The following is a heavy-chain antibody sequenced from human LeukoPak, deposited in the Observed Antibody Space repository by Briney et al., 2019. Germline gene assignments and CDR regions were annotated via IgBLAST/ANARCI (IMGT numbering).Heavy chain of an antibody. CDR3: SMGNWNDAFDI. CDR1: GFTFSSNY. CDR2: IRPDGIEK. V-gene: IGHV3-7*03. J-gene: IGHJ3*02. Sequence: GGSLRLSCATSGFTFSSNYMTWVRQAAGKGLEWVANIRPDGIEKHYVDSVRGRFTISRDNAKNSLYLQMNNLRAEDTAVYYCSMGNWNDAFDIWGQGTVVAVS. D-gene: IGHD1-1*01.